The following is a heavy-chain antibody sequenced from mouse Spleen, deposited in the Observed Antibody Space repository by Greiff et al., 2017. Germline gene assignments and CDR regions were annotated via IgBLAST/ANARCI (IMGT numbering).Heavy chain of an antibody. Sequence: QVQLQQPGAELVKPGASVKLSCTASGYTFTSYYIHWVKQRPGQGLEWIGWIYPGSGNTKYNEKFKGKATLTADTSSRTAYMQLSSLTSEDSAVYYCARGRTTMLTGYAMDYWGQGTSVTVSS. CDR2: IYPGSGNT. V-gene: IGHV1-66*01. D-gene: IGHD2-13*01. CDR3: ARGRTTMLTGYAMDY. CDR1: GYTFTSYY. J-gene: IGHJ4*01.